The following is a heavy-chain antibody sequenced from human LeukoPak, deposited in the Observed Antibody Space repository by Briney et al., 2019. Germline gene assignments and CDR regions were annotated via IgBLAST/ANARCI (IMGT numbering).Heavy chain of an antibody. V-gene: IGHV4-59*08. CDR1: DGSISSYY. CDR2: ISYSGST. CDR3: ARQGYCSSISCRFFDY. Sequence: PSETLSLTCTVSDGSISSYYWNWIRQPPGKGLEWIGYISYSGSTNYNPSLKSRVTISGDTSKNQFSLKLSSVTAADTAVYYCARQGYCSSISCRFFDYWGQGTLVTVSP. D-gene: IGHD2-2*01. J-gene: IGHJ4*02.